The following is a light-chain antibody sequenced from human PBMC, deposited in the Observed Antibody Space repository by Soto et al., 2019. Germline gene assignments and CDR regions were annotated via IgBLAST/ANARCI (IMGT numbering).Light chain of an antibody. CDR2: WAS. V-gene: IGKV4-1*01. J-gene: IGKJ1*01. Sequence: DIVMTQSPGSLAVSLGERATINCKSSQTVLHGSNYLAWYQQKPGQPHKLLIYWASTRESGVPDRFSASGSGTDFTLTISSLQAEDVAVYYCEQYYTTPVTFGQGTKVEIK. CDR1: QTVLHGSNY. CDR3: EQYYTTPVT.